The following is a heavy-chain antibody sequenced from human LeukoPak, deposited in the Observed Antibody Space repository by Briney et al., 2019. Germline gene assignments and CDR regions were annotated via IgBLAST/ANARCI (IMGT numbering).Heavy chain of an antibody. J-gene: IGHJ5*02. D-gene: IGHD4-17*01. Sequence: PGGSLRLSCAASGFTFSNYAMNWVRQPPGKGLEWVSTISGSGGSTYYADSVKGRFTISRDNSKNTLYLQMNSLRAEDTAVYYCAKESTVTPGNVNWFDTWGQGTLVTVSS. CDR2: ISGSGGST. V-gene: IGHV3-23*01. CDR3: AKESTVTPGNVNWFDT. CDR1: GFTFSNYA.